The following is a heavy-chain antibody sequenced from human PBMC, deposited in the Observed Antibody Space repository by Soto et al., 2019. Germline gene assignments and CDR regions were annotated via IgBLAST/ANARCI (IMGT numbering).Heavy chain of an antibody. CDR3: AAGTVVQLWLFDY. CDR1: GGTFSSYG. Sequence: SVKVSCKASGGTFSSYGLSWVRQAPGHGLEWMGGIIPILGIANYAQKFQGRVTISVDTSKNQFSLKLSSVTAADTAVYYCAAGTVVQLWLFDYWGQGTLVTVSS. V-gene: IGHV1-69*10. J-gene: IGHJ4*02. CDR2: IIPILGIA. D-gene: IGHD5-18*01.